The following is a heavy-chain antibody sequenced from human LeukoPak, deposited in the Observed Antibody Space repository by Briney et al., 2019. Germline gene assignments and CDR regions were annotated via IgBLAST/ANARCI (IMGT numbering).Heavy chain of an antibody. Sequence: PSETLSLTCAVYGGSFSGYYWSWIRQPPGKGLEWIGEINHSGSTNYNPSLKSRVTISVDTSKNQFSLKLSSVTAADTAVYYCARGLGSSWQLQHRPNWFDPWGQGTLVTVSS. J-gene: IGHJ5*02. CDR2: INHSGST. V-gene: IGHV4-34*01. CDR1: GGSFSGYY. CDR3: ARGLGSSWQLQHRPNWFDP. D-gene: IGHD6-13*01.